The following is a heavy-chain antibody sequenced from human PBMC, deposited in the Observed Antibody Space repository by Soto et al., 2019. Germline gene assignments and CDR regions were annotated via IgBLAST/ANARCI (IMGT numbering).Heavy chain of an antibody. CDR3: ARGRWEVRRHAFDI. CDR1: GFTFSSYA. CDR2: ISSNGGNT. J-gene: IGHJ3*02. V-gene: IGHV3-64*01. D-gene: IGHD1-26*01. Sequence: GGSLRLSCAASGFTFSSYAMHWVRQAAGKGLEYVSAISSNGGNTYYANSVKGRFTISRDNSKNTLYLQMGSLRAEDLAVYYCARGRWEVRRHAFDIWGQGTMVTVSS.